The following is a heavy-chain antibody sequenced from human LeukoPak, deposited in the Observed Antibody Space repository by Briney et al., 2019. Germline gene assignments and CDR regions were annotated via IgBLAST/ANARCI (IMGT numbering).Heavy chain of an antibody. D-gene: IGHD2-2*02. CDR3: TKARSASSSSCYNY. CDR2: VSGSDTST. V-gene: IGHV3-23*01. CDR1: GFTFSNYS. J-gene: IGHJ4*02. Sequence: GGSLRLSCAASGFTFSNYSMTWVRQAPGKGLEWVSSVSGSDTSTYYADSVKGRFTISRDNSKNTLELQMDSLRAEDTAVYYCTKARSASSSSCYNYWGQGILVTVSS.